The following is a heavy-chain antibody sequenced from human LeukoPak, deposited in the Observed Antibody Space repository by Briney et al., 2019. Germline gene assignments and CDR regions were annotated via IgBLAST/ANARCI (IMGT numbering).Heavy chain of an antibody. D-gene: IGHD3-3*01. CDR1: GGTFSSYA. CDR2: IIPIFGTA. V-gene: IGHV1-69*05. CDR3: ARDLGDFWSGYYPY. J-gene: IGHJ4*02. Sequence: GSSVMVSCKASGGTFSSYAISWVRQAPGQGLEWMGGIIPIFGTANYAQKFQGRVTITTDESTSTAYMELSSLRSEDTAVYYCARDLGDFWSGYYPYWGQGTLVTVSS.